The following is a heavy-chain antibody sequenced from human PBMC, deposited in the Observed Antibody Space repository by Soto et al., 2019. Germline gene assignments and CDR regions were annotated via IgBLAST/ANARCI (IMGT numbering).Heavy chain of an antibody. CDR1: GFTFSSYT. Sequence: EVQLVESGGGLVKPGGSLRLSCAASGFTFSSYTMNWVRQAPGKGLDWVSSISSGSSYIYYADSMKGRFTISRDNTKNSLYLQMNSLRAEDTAVYYCARGVLSDNGTSYWGRGPLVTVSS. V-gene: IGHV3-21*01. CDR3: ARGVLSDNGTSY. D-gene: IGHD2-2*01. CDR2: ISSGSSYI. J-gene: IGHJ4*02.